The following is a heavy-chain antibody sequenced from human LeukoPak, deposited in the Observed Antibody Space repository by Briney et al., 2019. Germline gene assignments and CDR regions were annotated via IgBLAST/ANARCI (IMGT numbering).Heavy chain of an antibody. D-gene: IGHD4-17*01. V-gene: IGHV3-48*04. CDR3: ARNDNGDSSTVGAFDI. Sequence: GGSLRLSCAASGFTFSSDSMNWVRQAPGKGLEWVSYITGSSTTIYYADSVRGRFTISRDNAKNSLYLQLNSLRAEDTAVYYCARNDNGDSSTVGAFDIWGQGTMVTVFS. J-gene: IGHJ3*02. CDR1: GFTFSSDS. CDR2: ITGSSTTI.